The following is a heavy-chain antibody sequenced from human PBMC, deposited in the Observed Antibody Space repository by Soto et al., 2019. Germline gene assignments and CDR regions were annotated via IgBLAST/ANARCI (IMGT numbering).Heavy chain of an antibody. J-gene: IGHJ6*02. CDR2: IYYSGST. D-gene: IGHD6-13*01. V-gene: IGHV4-61*05. CDR1: GGSISSSSYY. Sequence: PSETLSLTCTVFGGSISSSSYYWSWIRQPPGKGLEWIGYIYYSGSTNYNPSLKSRVTISVDTSKNQFSLKLSSVTAADTAVYYCARAPGIAAAGKDYYYYGMDVWGQGTTVTVSS. CDR3: ARAPGIAAAGKDYYYYGMDV.